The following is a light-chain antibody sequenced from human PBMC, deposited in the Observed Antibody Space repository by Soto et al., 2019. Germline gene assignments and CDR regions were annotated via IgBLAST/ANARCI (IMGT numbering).Light chain of an antibody. CDR2: DAS. CDR1: QSVSSY. V-gene: IGKV3-11*01. CDR3: QQRSNWPIT. J-gene: IGKJ5*01. Sequence: EIVLTQSPATLSLSPGERATLSCRASQSVSSYLAWYQQKPGQAPRLLIYDASNRATGIPARFSGSGSGTDFTLTISSLEPEDVATYYCQQRSNWPITFGQGTRLEIK.